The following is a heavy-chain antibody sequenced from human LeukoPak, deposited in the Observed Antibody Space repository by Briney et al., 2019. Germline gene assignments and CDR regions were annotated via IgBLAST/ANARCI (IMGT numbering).Heavy chain of an antibody. Sequence: GGSLSLSCAVSGFTLSSYAMSWVRQARGKGLEWVSAISGSAGSTNYAASVRGRFTISSDTSRSTLYLQMNSLRAEGAAVYCCAKAPVTSCRGAFCYPFDYWGQGTLVTVSS. J-gene: IGHJ4*02. D-gene: IGHD2-15*01. CDR3: AKAPVTSCRGAFCYPFDY. CDR2: ISGSAGST. V-gene: IGHV3-23*01. CDR1: GFTLSSYA.